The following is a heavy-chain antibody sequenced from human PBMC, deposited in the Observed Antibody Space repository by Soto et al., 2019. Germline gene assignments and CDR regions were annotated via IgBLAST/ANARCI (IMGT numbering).Heavy chain of an antibody. J-gene: IGHJ4*02. CDR1: GFTFSSSA. CDR3: AKGRIAVAGLFDY. Sequence: EVQLLESGGGLVQPGGSLRLSCAASGFTFSSSAMGWVRQAPGKGLEWVSEISGSYAKNYADSVKGRFTISRDNSKNKLYLQLNSLRAEDTAIYYCAKGRIAVAGLFDYWGQGTLVTVSS. V-gene: IGHV3-23*01. D-gene: IGHD6-19*01. CDR2: ISGSYAK.